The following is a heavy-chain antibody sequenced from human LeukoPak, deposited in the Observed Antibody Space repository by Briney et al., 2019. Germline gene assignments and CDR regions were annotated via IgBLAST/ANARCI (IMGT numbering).Heavy chain of an antibody. CDR2: IKQDGSEK. J-gene: IGHJ6*03. CDR3: ARDPSALREYYDSPRARYYYYYYYMDV. CDR1: GFTFSSYW. Sequence: GGSLRLSCAASGFTFSSYWMSWVRQAPGKGLEWVANIKQDGSEKYYVDSVKGRFTISRDNAKNSLYLQMNSLRAEDTAVYYCARDPSALREYYDSPRARYYYYYYYMDVWGKGTTVTVSS. D-gene: IGHD3-3*01. V-gene: IGHV3-7*01.